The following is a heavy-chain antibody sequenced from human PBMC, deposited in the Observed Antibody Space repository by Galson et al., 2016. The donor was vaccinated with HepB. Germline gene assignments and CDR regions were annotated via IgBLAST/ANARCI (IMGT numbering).Heavy chain of an antibody. D-gene: IGHD1-14*01. J-gene: IGHJ4*02. Sequence: SLRLSCAASGFTFSSYWMSWVRQAPGKGLEWVANIKQDGSEEYYVDSVKGRFTISRDNSKNTVYLQLNSLRPDDTAIYYCAKWAGTATALLWSGPFDYWGQGTLVTVSS. CDR2: IKQDGSEE. V-gene: IGHV3-7*01. CDR1: GFTFSSYW. CDR3: AKWAGTATALLWSGPFDY.